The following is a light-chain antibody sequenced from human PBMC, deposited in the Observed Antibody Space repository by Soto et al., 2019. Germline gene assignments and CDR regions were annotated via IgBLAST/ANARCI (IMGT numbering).Light chain of an antibody. CDR2: KAS. Sequence: DLLMTQSPSTLSASVGDRVTITCRASQSIVIWLAWYQQKPGKAPNLLIYKASNLESGVPSRFSGSGSGTEFTLTISSLQPDDFATYYCQQYKSSPYTFGQGTKLEIK. V-gene: IGKV1-5*03. CDR1: QSIVIW. J-gene: IGKJ2*01. CDR3: QQYKSSPYT.